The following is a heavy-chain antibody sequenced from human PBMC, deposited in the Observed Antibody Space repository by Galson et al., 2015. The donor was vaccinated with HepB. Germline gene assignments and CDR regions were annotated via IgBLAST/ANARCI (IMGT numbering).Heavy chain of an antibody. J-gene: IGHJ6*02. Sequence: SLRLSCAASGFTFSSYAFHWVRQAPGKGLEWAAVISYDGSNKYYADSVKGQFTISRDNSKNTLYLQMNSLRAEDTAVYYCARAAHCSTTSCYNYYYYYGMDVWGQGTTVTVSS. V-gene: IGHV3-30*04. CDR3: ARAAHCSTTSCYNYYYYYGMDV. CDR2: ISYDGSNK. CDR1: GFTFSSYA. D-gene: IGHD2-2*01.